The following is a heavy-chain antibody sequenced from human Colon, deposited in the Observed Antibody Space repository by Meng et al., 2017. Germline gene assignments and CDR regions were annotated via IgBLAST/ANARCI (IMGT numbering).Heavy chain of an antibody. Sequence: QGPLQESGPGLVRPSETLSLTCTVSGGSVISNSYYWSWIRQPPGKGLEWIGFIYYSGSTNYNPSLKSRVTISVDTSKNQFSLKVSSVTAADTAVYYCARDSGYDKNWFDPWGQGTLVTVSS. D-gene: IGHD5-12*01. J-gene: IGHJ5*02. CDR3: ARDSGYDKNWFDP. CDR2: IYYSGST. CDR1: GGSVISNSYY. V-gene: IGHV4-61*01.